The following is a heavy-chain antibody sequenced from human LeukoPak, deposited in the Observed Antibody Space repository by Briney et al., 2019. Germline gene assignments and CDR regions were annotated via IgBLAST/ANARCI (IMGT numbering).Heavy chain of an antibody. D-gene: IGHD3-22*01. CDR1: GGSISSGGYY. CDR2: IYYSGST. Sequence: SETLSLTCTVSGGSISSGGYYWSWIRQHPGKGLEWIGYIYYSGSTYYNPSLKSRVTISVDTSKNQFSLKLSSVTAADTAVYYCARYYDSSGHYRYFDYWGQGTLVTVSS. J-gene: IGHJ4*02. CDR3: ARYYDSSGHYRYFDY. V-gene: IGHV4-31*03.